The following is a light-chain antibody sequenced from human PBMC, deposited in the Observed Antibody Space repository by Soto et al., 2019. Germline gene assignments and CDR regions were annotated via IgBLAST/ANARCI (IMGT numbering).Light chain of an antibody. Sequence: EIVLTQSPATLSLSPGERATLSCRASQSVSSYLAWYQQKPGQAPRLLIYSASRRATGFPARFSGSGSGTDFTLTISSLQSEDFAVYYCQQYENWPWTFGQGTKVDIK. V-gene: IGKV3-15*01. CDR1: QSVSSY. CDR3: QQYENWPWT. J-gene: IGKJ1*01. CDR2: SAS.